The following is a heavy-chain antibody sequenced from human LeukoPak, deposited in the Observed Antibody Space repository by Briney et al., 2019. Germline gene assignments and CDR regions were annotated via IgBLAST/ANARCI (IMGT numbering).Heavy chain of an antibody. CDR3: AKDGYGSKSYIDLVY. CDR1: GFTFSSYA. Sequence: GGSLRLSCAASGFTFSSYAMSWVRQAPGKGLEWVSTISGSGGSTYYAHSVKGRFTISRDNSENTVYLQMSSLRAEDTAVYYCAKDGYGSKSYIDLVYWGQGTLVTVSS. CDR2: ISGSGGST. J-gene: IGHJ4*02. V-gene: IGHV3-23*01. D-gene: IGHD3-10*01.